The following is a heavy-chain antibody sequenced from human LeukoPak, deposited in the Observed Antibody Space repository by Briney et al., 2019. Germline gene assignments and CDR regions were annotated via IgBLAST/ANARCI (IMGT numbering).Heavy chain of an antibody. Sequence: SETLSLTCTVSGVSISAIPYYWGWIRKPPGKGLEWIGSVYYPGTTYYNPSLKTRVTISVDTLKSQFSLKLTSVTAADTAVYFCARSHFYGSGVDSWGQGTLVTVSS. D-gene: IGHD3-10*01. CDR2: VYYPGTT. CDR1: GVSISAIPYY. CDR3: ARSHFYGSGVDS. J-gene: IGHJ5*01. V-gene: IGHV4-39*01.